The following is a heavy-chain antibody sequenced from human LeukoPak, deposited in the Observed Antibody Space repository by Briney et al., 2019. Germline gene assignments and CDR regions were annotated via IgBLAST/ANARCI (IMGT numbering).Heavy chain of an antibody. CDR2: IYYSGST. Sequence: SETLSLTCTVSGGSISSSSYYWGWIRQPPGKGLEWIGNIYYSGSTYYSPSLTSRVTISVDTSKNQFSLKLSSVTAADTAVYYCARQKGSSWYYFDFWGQGTLVTVSS. D-gene: IGHD6-13*01. CDR3: ARQKGSSWYYFDF. CDR1: GGSISSSSYY. V-gene: IGHV4-39*01. J-gene: IGHJ4*02.